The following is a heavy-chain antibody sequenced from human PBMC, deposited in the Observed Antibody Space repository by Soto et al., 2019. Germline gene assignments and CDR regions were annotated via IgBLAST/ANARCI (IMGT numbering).Heavy chain of an antibody. CDR1: GFTFSSYW. J-gene: IGHJ6*02. CDR3: ARSGRGSSGWQPHYYYGMDV. CDR2: INSDGSST. V-gene: IGHV3-74*01. Sequence: EVQLVESGGGLVQPGGSLRLSCAASGFTFSSYWMHWVRQAPGKGLVWVSRINSDGSSTSYADSVKGRFTISRDNAKNTLYLQMNSLRAEDTAVYYCARSGRGSSGWQPHYYYGMDVWGQGTTVTVSS. D-gene: IGHD6-19*01.